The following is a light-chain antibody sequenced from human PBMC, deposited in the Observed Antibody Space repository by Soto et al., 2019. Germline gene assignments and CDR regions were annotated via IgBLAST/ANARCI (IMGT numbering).Light chain of an antibody. Sequence: DIVLTKSPGTLSLSPGERATLSCRASQSLTRNYLAWYQQKPGQAPRLLFFGASTRATGIPDRFSGSGSGTDFVLTISRLEPEDCAVYYCQHYGSSIMYTFGQGTKLEIK. CDR3: QHYGSSIMYT. V-gene: IGKV3-20*01. CDR1: QSLTRNY. J-gene: IGKJ2*01. CDR2: GAS.